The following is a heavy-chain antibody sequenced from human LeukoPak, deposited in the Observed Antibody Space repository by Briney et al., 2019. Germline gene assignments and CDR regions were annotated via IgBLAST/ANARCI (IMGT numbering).Heavy chain of an antibody. CDR1: GFTFSSYA. V-gene: IGHV3-7*01. Sequence: GGSLRLSCAASGFTFSSYAMSWVRQAPGKGLEWVANIKQDGSEKYYVDSVKGRFTISRDNAKSSLYLQMKSLRVEDTAMYYCAIWYSGAYRRFDYWGQGTLVTASS. CDR2: IKQDGSEK. D-gene: IGHD1-26*01. J-gene: IGHJ4*02. CDR3: AIWYSGAYRRFDY.